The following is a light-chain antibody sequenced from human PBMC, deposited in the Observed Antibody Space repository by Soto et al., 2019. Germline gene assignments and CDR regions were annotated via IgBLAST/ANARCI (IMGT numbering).Light chain of an antibody. J-gene: IGLJ3*02. V-gene: IGLV1-44*01. CDR3: AAWDDSILWV. CDR1: SSNIGDNT. CDR2: SNN. Sequence: QSVLTQPPSASGTPGQRVTISCSGGSSNIGDNTVNWYQQLPGTAPKLLIYSNNQRPSGVPDRFSGSKSGTSASLAISGLQSEDEAYYYCAAWDDSILWVFGGGTKVTVL.